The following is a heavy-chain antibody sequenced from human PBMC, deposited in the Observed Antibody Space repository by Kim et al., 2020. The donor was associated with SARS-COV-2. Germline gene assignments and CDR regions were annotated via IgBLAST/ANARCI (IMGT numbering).Heavy chain of an antibody. D-gene: IGHD3-22*01. J-gene: IGHJ3*02. CDR3: AKSPDYYDSSGYQFDAFDI. Sequence: GRFTISRDNSKNTLYLQMNRLRAEDTAVYYCAKSPDYYDSSGYQFDAFDIWGQGTMVTVSS. V-gene: IGHV3-23*01.